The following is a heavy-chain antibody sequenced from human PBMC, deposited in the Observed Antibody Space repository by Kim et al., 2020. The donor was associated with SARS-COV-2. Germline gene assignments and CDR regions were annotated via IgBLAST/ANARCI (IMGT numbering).Heavy chain of an antibody. CDR3: ASDMPSVYCSDY. Sequence: GGSLRLSCAASGFTFRTYSLNWVRQAPGKGLEWISYIGDDTSVTYYAESVKGRFTISRDSARNSLYLQMHSLRAEDTAVYYCASDMPSVYCSDYWGQGTL. CDR1: GFTFRTYS. CDR2: IGDDTSVT. D-gene: IGHD2-15*01. V-gene: IGHV3-48*04. J-gene: IGHJ4*02.